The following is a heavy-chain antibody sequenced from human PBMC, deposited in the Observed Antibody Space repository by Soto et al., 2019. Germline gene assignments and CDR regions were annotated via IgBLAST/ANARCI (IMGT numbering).Heavy chain of an antibody. D-gene: IGHD5-18*01. J-gene: IGHJ6*02. CDR1: GGTFSSYA. CDR2: IIPIFGTA. CDR3: ARGGYSYGLDYYYYYGMDV. Sequence: ASVKVSCKASGGTFSSYAISWVRQAPGQGLEWMGGIIPIFGTANYAQKFQGRVTITADESTRTAYMELSSLRSEDTAVYYCARGGYSYGLDYYYYYGMDVWGQGTTVTVSS. V-gene: IGHV1-69*13.